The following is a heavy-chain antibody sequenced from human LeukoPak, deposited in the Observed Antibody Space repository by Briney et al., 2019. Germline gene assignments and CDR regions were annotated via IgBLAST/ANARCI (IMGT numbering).Heavy chain of an antibody. V-gene: IGHV3-11*04. CDR2: ISSSGSTI. Sequence: GGSLRLSCAASGFTFSDYYMSWIRQAPGKGLEWVSYISSSGSTIYYADSVKGRFTISRDNAKNSLYLQMNSLRAEDTAVYYCAKHSAERYSGSYGWAPPDEYWGQGSLVTVSS. CDR1: GFTFSDYY. J-gene: IGHJ4*02. CDR3: AKHSAERYSGSYGWAPPDEY. D-gene: IGHD1-26*01.